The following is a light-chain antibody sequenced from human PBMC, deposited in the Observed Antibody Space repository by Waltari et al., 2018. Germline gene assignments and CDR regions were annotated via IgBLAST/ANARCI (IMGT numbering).Light chain of an antibody. Sequence: QSVLTQPHSVSAAPGPKVTISCSGSSSNIGNNYVSWYQQFPGTAPKLLIYEDNKRPSGIPDRFSGSRSGTSATLGITGLQTGDEADYYCGTWDSSLTALRVLFGGGTKLTVL. J-gene: IGLJ2*01. V-gene: IGLV1-51*02. CDR3: GTWDSSLTALRVL. CDR1: SSNIGNNY. CDR2: EDN.